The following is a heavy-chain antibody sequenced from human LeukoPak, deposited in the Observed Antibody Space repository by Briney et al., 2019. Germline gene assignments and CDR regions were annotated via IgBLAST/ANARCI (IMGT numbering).Heavy chain of an antibody. D-gene: IGHD6-13*01. J-gene: IGHJ5*02. CDR2: INHSGST. V-gene: IGHV4-34*01. CDR1: GGSLSGYY. CDR3: ARGGDGSSWLSGNWFDP. Sequence: PSETLSLTCAVYGGSLSGYYWSWIRQPPGKGLEWIGEINHSGSTNYNPSLKSRVTISVDTSKNQFSLKLSSVTAADTAVYYCARGGDGSSWLSGNWFDPWGQGTLVTVSS.